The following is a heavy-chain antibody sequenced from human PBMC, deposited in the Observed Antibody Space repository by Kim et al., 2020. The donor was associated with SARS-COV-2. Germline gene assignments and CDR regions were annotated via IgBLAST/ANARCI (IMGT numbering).Heavy chain of an antibody. J-gene: IGHJ6*02. CDR3: ARQLWFGSINYYYYGMDV. V-gene: IGHV5-51*01. CDR1: GYSFTSYW. D-gene: IGHD3-10*01. CDR2: IYPGDSDT. Sequence: GESLKISCKGSGYSFTSYWIGWVRQMPGKGLEWMGIIYPGDSDTRYSPSFQGQVTISADKSISTAYLQWSSLKASDTAMYYCARQLWFGSINYYYYGMDVWGQGTTVTVSS.